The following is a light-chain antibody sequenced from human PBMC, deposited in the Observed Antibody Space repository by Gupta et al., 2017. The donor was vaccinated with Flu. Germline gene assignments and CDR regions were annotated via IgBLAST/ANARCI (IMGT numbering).Light chain of an antibody. V-gene: IGKV2-30*02. CDR2: RVS. CDR3: MQGTHWPT. Sequence: DVVLTQSPLSLPVIFGHPASIACRSSQSLVHSNGNTYLTWFQQRPGQSPRRLIYRVSNRDSGVPDRFSGSGSGTDFKLKISRVEASDVGVYYCMQGTHWPTFGQGTKVEIK. J-gene: IGKJ1*01. CDR1: QSLVHSNGNTY.